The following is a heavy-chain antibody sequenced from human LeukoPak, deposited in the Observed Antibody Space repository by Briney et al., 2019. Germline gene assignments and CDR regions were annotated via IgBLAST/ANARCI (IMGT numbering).Heavy chain of an antibody. Sequence: GGSLRLSCAASGFTFSSYAMSWVRQAPGKGLEWVSAISGSGGSTYYADSVKGRFTISRDNSKNTLYLQMNSLRAEDTAVYYCAKDRDCSGGSCRSEYFQHWGQGTLDTVSS. V-gene: IGHV3-23*01. CDR1: GFTFSSYA. CDR2: ISGSGGST. D-gene: IGHD2-15*01. CDR3: AKDRDCSGGSCRSEYFQH. J-gene: IGHJ1*01.